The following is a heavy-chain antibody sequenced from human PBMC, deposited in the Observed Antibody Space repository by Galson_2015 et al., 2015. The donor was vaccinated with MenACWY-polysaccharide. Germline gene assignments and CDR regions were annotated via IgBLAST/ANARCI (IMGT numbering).Heavy chain of an antibody. V-gene: IGHV3-74*01. J-gene: IGHJ3*02. CDR1: GFTFSSYW. CDR3: ARADRNDGGRALDI. Sequence: SLRLSCAASGFTFSSYWMHWVRQVPGKGLVWVSRISSDGSSTSYADSVKGRFTISRDNAKNTLHLQMNSLRAEDTAVYYCARADRNDGGRALDIWGQGTMVTVSS. D-gene: IGHD1-1*01. CDR2: ISSDGSST.